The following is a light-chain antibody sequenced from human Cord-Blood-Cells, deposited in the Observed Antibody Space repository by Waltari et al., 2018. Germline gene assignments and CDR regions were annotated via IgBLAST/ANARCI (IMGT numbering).Light chain of an antibody. CDR3: CSYAGSSTHVV. V-gene: IGLV2-23*01. CDR2: EGS. J-gene: IGLJ2*01. CDR1: SSDVGSYNL. Sequence: QSALTQPASVSGSPGQSITISCTGTSSDVGSYNLVSWYQQHPGKAPKRMIYEGSKRPSGVSNRFSGSKSGNTASLTISELQAEDEADYYCCSYAGSSTHVVFGGGTKLTVL.